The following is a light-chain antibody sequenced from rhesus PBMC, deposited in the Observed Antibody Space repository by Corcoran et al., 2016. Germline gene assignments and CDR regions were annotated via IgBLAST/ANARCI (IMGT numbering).Light chain of an antibody. CDR2: KAS. V-gene: IGKV1-22*01. CDR1: QTFSTY. CDR3: LQYSNSPFT. J-gene: IGKJ3*01. Sequence: DIQMTQSPSPLSASVGDTVTITCRASQTFSTYLDWYQQKPGKVPNLLITKASSLQSGVPSRISGNGSRTDFTLTIRSLQPEDFATYYCLQYSNSPFTFGPETKLAIK.